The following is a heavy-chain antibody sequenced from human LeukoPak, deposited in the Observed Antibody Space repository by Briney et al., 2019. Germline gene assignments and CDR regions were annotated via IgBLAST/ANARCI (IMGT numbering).Heavy chain of an antibody. CDR3: ARVGVYYDILTGYVPYYFDY. CDR1: GFTFNNYA. Sequence: GSLRLSCAASGFTFNNYAMSWVRQAPGKGLEWIGSIYYSGSTYYNPSLKSRVTISVDTSENQFSLKLSSVTAADTAVYYCARVGVYYDILTGYVPYYFDYWGQGTLVTVSS. V-gene: IGHV4-39*07. D-gene: IGHD3-9*01. CDR2: IYYSGST. J-gene: IGHJ4*02.